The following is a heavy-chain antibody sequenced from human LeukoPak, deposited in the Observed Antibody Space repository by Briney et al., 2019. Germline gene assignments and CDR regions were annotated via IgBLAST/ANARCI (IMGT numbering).Heavy chain of an antibody. CDR1: GFTVRSNY. CDR3: ARGRGKENWFDP. CDR2: IYSGGST. D-gene: IGHD3-16*01. Sequence: PGGSLRLSCAASGFTVRSNYMSWVRRAPGKGLVWVSVIYSGGSTYYADSVKGRFTISRDNSKNTLYLQMSSLRAEDTAVYYCARGRGKENWFDPWGQGTLVTVSS. J-gene: IGHJ5*02. V-gene: IGHV3-53*01.